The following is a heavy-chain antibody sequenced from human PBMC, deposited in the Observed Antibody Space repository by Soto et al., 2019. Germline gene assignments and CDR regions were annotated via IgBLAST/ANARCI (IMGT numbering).Heavy chain of an antibody. J-gene: IGHJ6*02. CDR2: ISGSGGST. V-gene: IGHV3-23*01. Sequence: PGGSLRLSYAASGFTFSSYAMSWVRQAPGKGLEWVSAISGSGGSTYYADSVKGRFTISRDNSKNTLYLQMNSLRAEDTAVYYCAKDIPGSSWYYYYGMDVWGQGTTVTVSS. CDR1: GFTFSSYA. CDR3: AKDIPGSSWYYYYGMDV. D-gene: IGHD6-13*01.